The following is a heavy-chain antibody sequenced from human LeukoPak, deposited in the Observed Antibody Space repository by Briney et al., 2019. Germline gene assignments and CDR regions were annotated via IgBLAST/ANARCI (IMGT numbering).Heavy chain of an antibody. Sequence: GASVKVSCKVSGYTLTELSMHWVRQAPGKGLEWMGGFDPEDGETIYAQKFQGRVTMTEDTSTDTAYMELSSLRSEDTAVYYCATKGITMVRGVIILYWGQGTLVTVSS. V-gene: IGHV1-24*01. J-gene: IGHJ4*02. CDR2: FDPEDGET. CDR3: ATKGITMVRGVIILY. CDR1: GYTLTELS. D-gene: IGHD3-10*01.